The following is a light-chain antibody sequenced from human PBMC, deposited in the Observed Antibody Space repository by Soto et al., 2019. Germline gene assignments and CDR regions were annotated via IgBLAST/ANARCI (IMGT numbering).Light chain of an antibody. Sequence: EIVLTQSPGTLSLSPGDGATLSCRASQSVSSGYLAWYQQKPGQAPRLLIYGASRRAGGIPDRFSRSGSGTDFTLSISRLEPEDFAVYWCQHYGNSPTFGQGTRVQIK. CDR1: QSVSSGY. J-gene: IGKJ1*01. CDR3: QHYGNSPT. CDR2: GAS. V-gene: IGKV3-20*01.